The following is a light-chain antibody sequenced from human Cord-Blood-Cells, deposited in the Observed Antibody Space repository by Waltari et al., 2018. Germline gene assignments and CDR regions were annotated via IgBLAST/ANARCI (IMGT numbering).Light chain of an antibody. CDR1: SSDVGGYKY. V-gene: IGLV2-8*01. J-gene: IGLJ2*01. Sequence: QSALTQPPSASGSPGQSVTISCTGTSSDVGGYKYVSWYQQHPGKAPKRIIYEVSTRPSGVPNRFSGSKSGNTASLTVSGLQAEDEADYYCSSYAGSNNLVFGGGTKLTVL. CDR3: SSYAGSNNLV. CDR2: EVS.